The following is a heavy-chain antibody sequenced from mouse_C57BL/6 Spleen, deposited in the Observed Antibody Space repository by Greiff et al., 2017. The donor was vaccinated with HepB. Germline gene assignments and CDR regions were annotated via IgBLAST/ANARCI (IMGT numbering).Heavy chain of an antibody. CDR3: ARWLLFYFDY. J-gene: IGHJ2*01. D-gene: IGHD2-3*01. CDR2: ISYDGSN. Sequence: EESGPGLVKPSQSLSLTCSVTGYSITSGYYWNWIRQFPGNKLEWMGYISYDGSNNYNPSLKNRISITRDTSKNQFFLKLNSVTTEDTATYYCARWLLFYFDYWGQGTTLTVSS. V-gene: IGHV3-6*01. CDR1: GYSITSGYY.